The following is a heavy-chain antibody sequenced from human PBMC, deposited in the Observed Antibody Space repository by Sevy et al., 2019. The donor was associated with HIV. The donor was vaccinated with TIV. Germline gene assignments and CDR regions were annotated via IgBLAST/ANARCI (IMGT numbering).Heavy chain of an antibody. CDR2: IYYSGST. V-gene: IGHV4-59*02. CDR1: GVSVSFNS. Sequence: SETLSLTCTVSGVSVSFNSWSWIRQPPGKGLEWIGYIYYSGSTNYNPSLKSRVSISVDTSKNHFSLKVSSVTAADTAVYYCASEGGNRGGAARPTSVYFDSWGQGTPVTVSS. D-gene: IGHD6-6*01. J-gene: IGHJ4*02. CDR3: ASEGGNRGGAARPTSVYFDS.